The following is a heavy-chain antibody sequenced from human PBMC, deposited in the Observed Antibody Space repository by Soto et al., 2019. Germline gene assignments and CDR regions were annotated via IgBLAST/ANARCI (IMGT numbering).Heavy chain of an antibody. D-gene: IGHD6-13*01. CDR1: GYTFTSYG. CDR2: INPYSGST. J-gene: IGHJ6*02. CDR3: ARESIAAAGTYYYGTDV. Sequence: ASVKVSCKASGYTFTSYGISWVRQAPGQGLEWMGWINPYSGSTNYAQKFQGWVTMTRDTSISTAYMELSRLRSDDTAVYYCARESIAAAGTYYYGTDVWGQGTTVTVSS. V-gene: IGHV1-2*04.